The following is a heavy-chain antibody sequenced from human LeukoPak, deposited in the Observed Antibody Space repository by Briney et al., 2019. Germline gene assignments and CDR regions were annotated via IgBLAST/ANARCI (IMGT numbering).Heavy chain of an antibody. CDR1: GFTFSSYG. D-gene: IGHD3-9*01. J-gene: IGHJ4*02. Sequence: GGSLRLSCAASGFTFSSYGMHWVRQAPGKGLEWVAVISYDGSKKYYADSVKGRFTISRDNAKNSLFLQMSSLRDEDTAVYYCARDRGQLVIPFFFDYWGQGILVTVSS. CDR2: ISYDGSKK. V-gene: IGHV3-30*03. CDR3: ARDRGQLVIPFFFDY.